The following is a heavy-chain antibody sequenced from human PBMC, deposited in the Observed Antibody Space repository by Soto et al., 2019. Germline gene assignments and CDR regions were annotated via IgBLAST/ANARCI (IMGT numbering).Heavy chain of an antibody. Sequence: QVQMVQSWAAVKKPGSSVKVYCQAAVGTFSSYAISWVRQAPGQGLEWMGGIIPIFGTANYAQKCQGRVTITADESTSTAYMELSSLRSEDTAVYYCARGSGSSGYLDYWGQGTLVTVSS. V-gene: IGHV1-69*01. CDR2: IIPIFGTA. CDR1: VGTFSSYA. J-gene: IGHJ4*02. CDR3: ARGSGSSGYLDY. D-gene: IGHD3-22*01.